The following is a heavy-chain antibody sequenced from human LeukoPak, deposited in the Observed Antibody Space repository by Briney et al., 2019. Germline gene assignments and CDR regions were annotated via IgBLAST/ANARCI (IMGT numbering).Heavy chain of an antibody. Sequence: GGSLRLSCAASGFTFSSYGMHWVRQAPGKGLEWVAVISYDGSNKYYADSVKGRFTISRDNSKNTLYLQMNSLRAKDTAVYYCAKDPKPLNYDFWSGYYSYYYYYGMDVWGQGTTVTVSS. D-gene: IGHD3-3*01. V-gene: IGHV3-30*18. CDR3: AKDPKPLNYDFWSGYYSYYYYYGMDV. CDR2: ISYDGSNK. J-gene: IGHJ6*02. CDR1: GFTFSSYG.